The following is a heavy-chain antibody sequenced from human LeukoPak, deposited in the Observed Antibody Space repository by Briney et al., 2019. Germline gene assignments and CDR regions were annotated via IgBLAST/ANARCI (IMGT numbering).Heavy chain of an antibody. CDR2: INHSGSP. D-gene: IGHD3-22*01. Sequence: SETLFLTCAVYGGSFGGYYWSWFRQPPGKGLEWIGEINHSGSPNYNPSPKSRFTISVTTSKNKFSLKLASVTAADMAVYYCSSGYYYDAFDIWGQGTMVTVSS. V-gene: IGHV4-34*01. J-gene: IGHJ3*02. CDR3: SSGYYYDAFDI. CDR1: GGSFGGYY.